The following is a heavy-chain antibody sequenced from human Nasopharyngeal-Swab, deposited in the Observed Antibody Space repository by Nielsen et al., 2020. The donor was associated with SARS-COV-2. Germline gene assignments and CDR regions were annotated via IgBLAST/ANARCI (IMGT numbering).Heavy chain of an antibody. CDR3: ARDNDYGDYALYYYYYGMDV. D-gene: IGHD4-17*01. CDR1: GFTFSSYW. V-gene: IGHV3-7*03. CDR2: IKQDGSEK. J-gene: IGHJ6*02. Sequence: GESLKISCAASGFTFSSYWMSWVRQAPGTGLEWVANIKQDGSEKYYVDSVKGRFTISRDNAKNSLYLQMNSLRAEDTAVYYCARDNDYGDYALYYYYYGMDVWGQGTTVTVSS.